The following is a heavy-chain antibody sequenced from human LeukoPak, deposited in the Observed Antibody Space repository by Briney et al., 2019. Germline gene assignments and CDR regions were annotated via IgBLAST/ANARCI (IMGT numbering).Heavy chain of an antibody. CDR3: ARGRGYGGNYLRSFDS. Sequence: PSETLSLTCTVSGDSIGSYFWSWLRQPPGKGLEGIGYNSGSTNYNPSLKSRVTILLDRSKNQFSLKLSSVTAADTAIYYCARGRGYGGNYLRSFDSGGQGTMVTVSA. CDR1: GDSIGSYF. V-gene: IGHV4-59*08. CDR2: NSGST. J-gene: IGHJ3*02. D-gene: IGHD1-26*01.